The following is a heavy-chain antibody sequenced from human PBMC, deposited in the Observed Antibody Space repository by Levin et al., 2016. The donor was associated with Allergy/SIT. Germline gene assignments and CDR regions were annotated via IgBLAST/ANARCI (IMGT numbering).Heavy chain of an antibody. J-gene: IGHJ4*02. Sequence: WIRQPPGKGLEWVAFISYDGSNKYYVDSVKGRFTISKDNSKNTLYLQMNSLRAEDTAVYYCAKCTNAYYSYLDYWGQGTLVTVSS. D-gene: IGHD3-16*01. CDR2: ISYDGSNK. V-gene: IGHV3-30*18. CDR3: AKCTNAYYSYLDY.